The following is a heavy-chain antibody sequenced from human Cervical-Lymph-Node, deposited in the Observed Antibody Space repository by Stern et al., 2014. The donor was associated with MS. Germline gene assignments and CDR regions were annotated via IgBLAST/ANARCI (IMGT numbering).Heavy chain of an antibody. CDR2: IDWDGDS. CDR3: ARINGGADGTGVDY. D-gene: IGHD1/OR15-1a*01. V-gene: IGHV2-70*20. J-gene: IGHJ4*02. Sequence: QITLKESGPALVKPTQTLTLTCTFSGFSLRTSGMYVSCVRQSPGKALEWFALIDWDGDSYSATSLKPRLSISKVTSKNQVILTMTNMDPVDTGAYYCARINGGADGTGVDYWGQGTLVTVSS. CDR1: GFSLRTSGMY.